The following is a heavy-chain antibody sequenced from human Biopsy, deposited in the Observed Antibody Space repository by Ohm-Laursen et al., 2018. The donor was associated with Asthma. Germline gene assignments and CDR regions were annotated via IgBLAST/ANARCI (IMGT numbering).Heavy chain of an antibody. D-gene: IGHD1-26*01. Sequence: SDTLSLTCAVSGASITTPNYWAWIRQPPGRGLEWLGSIYYTGNSFYSSSLRSRLTMSVAPSRSQFSLRLTSVTAADRGVYYCARHWSGNGWEDVHNWFDPWGPGIGVTVSS. CDR1: GASITTPNY. J-gene: IGHJ5*02. CDR2: IYYTGNS. CDR3: ARHWSGNGWEDVHNWFDP. V-gene: IGHV4-39*01.